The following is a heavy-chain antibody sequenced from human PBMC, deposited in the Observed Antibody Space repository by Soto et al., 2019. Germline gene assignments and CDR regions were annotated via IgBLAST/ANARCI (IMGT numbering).Heavy chain of an antibody. CDR1: GVSISNSSYY. J-gene: IGHJ4*02. V-gene: IGHV4-39*01. CDR2: IYYSGIT. Sequence: XETLSLTCTVSGVSISNSSYYWGWIRRPPGKGLEWIGTIYYSGITYYNPSLKSRVTISVDTSKNQFSLKLTTVTAADTAVYYCARHGSNWGQGTLVTVSS. CDR3: ARHGSN.